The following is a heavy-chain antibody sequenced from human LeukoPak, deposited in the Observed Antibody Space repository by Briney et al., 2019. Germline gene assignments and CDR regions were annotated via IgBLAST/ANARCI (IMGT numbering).Heavy chain of an antibody. J-gene: IGHJ4*02. CDR2: ISYDGSNK. V-gene: IGHV3-30*04. D-gene: IGHD1-26*01. Sequence: GGSLRLSCAASGFTFSSYAMHWVRQAPGKGLEWVAVISYDGSNKYYADSVKGRFTISRDNSKNTLYLQMNSLRAEDTAVYYCARFYANEWELPHWGQGTLVTVSS. CDR1: GFTFSSYA. CDR3: ARFYANEWELPH.